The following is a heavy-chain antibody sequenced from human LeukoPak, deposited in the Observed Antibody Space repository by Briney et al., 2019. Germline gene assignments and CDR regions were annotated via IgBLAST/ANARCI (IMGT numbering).Heavy chain of an antibody. CDR3: ARDPGYSYGSGC. CDR1: GFTFSSYS. V-gene: IGHV3-21*01. CDR2: ISSTSTYT. J-gene: IGHJ4*02. Sequence: GGSLRLSCAASGFTFSSYSMNLVRQAPGKGLEWVSSISSTSTYTYYADSLKGRFTISRDNAKNSLYLQMNSLRAEDTAVYYCARDPGYSYGSGCWGQGTLVTVTS. D-gene: IGHD5-18*01.